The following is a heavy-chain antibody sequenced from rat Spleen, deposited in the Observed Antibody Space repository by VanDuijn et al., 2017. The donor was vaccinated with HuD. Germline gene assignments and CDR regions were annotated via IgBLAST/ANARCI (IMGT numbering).Heavy chain of an antibody. V-gene: IGHV3-1*01. CDR1: GYSITSNY. Sequence: EVQLQESGPGLVKPSQSLSLTCSVTGYSITSNYWGWIRKFPGNKMEWIGHISYSGSTSYNPSLKSQNSITRDTSKNQLFLQLNSVTTEDTATYFCARYIPGYYVMDAWGQGASVTVSS. CDR2: ISYSGST. CDR3: ARYIPGYYVMDA. D-gene: IGHD1-4*01. J-gene: IGHJ4*01.